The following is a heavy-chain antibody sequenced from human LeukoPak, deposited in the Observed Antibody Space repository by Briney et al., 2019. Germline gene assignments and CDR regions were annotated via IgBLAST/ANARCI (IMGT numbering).Heavy chain of an antibody. CDR2: IRSKANNYAT. J-gene: IGHJ4*02. D-gene: IGHD3-3*01. CDR1: GYSFTSYW. V-gene: IGHV3-73*01. Sequence: GESLKISCKGSGYSFTSYWIGWVRQASGKGLEWVGHIRSKANNYATAYAASVKGRFTISRDDSKNTAFLQMNSLKTEDTAVYYCTGGVRFLQWLFFYWGQGTLVTVSS. CDR3: TGGVRFLQWLFFY.